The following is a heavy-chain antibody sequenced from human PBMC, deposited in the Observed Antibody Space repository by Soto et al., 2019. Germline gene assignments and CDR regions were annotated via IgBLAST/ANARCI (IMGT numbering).Heavy chain of an antibody. Sequence: PSETLSLTCTVSGGSISSYYWSWFRQPPGKGLEWIGYIYYSGSTNYNPSLKSRVTISVDTSKNQFSLRLSSVTAADTAIYYCATRITVFGLLIPPFDPWGQGTQVTVSS. CDR2: IYYSGST. V-gene: IGHV4-59*03. CDR3: ATRITVFGLLIPPFDP. J-gene: IGHJ5*02. CDR1: GGSISSYY. D-gene: IGHD3-3*01.